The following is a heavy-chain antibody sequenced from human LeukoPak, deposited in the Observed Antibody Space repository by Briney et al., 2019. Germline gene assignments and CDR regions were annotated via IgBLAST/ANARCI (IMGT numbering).Heavy chain of an antibody. CDR3: ARDTRLLWFGGPGMDY. J-gene: IGHJ4*02. CDR2: IKEDGSEK. V-gene: IGHV3-7*03. Sequence: GGSLRPSCAASGFTFSNYWMSWVRQAPGKGLEWVANIKEDGSEKYYVDSVKGRFTISRDNAKNSLYLQMNSLRAEDTAVYYCARDTRLLWFGGPGMDYWGQGTLVTVSS. D-gene: IGHD3-10*01. CDR1: GFTFSNYW.